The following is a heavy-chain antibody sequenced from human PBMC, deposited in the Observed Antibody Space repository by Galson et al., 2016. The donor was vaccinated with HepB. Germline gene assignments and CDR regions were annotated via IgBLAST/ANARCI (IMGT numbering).Heavy chain of an antibody. CDR2: IIPFFGTT. Sequence: SVKVSCKASGGTFRSHVISWVRQAPGQGLEWMGGIIPFFGTTDYAQKFQDRVTITADESMSTVDMELSSLRSEDTALYYCARARRGSYGSGSAAPLDYWGQGTQVTVSS. J-gene: IGHJ4*02. CDR1: GGTFRSHV. CDR3: ARARRGSYGSGSAAPLDY. V-gene: IGHV1-69*13. D-gene: IGHD3-10*01.